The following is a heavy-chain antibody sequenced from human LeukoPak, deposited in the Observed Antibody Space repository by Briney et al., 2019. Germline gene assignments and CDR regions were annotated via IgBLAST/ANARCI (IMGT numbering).Heavy chain of an antibody. CDR1: GFTFSNAW. D-gene: IGHD3-22*01. CDR3: TTERPYYYESSGYYTEFDP. CDR2: IKSKTDGGTT. Sequence: GGSLRLSCAASGFTFSNAWMSWVRQAPGKGLEWVGRIKSKTDGGTTDYVAPVKGRFTISRDDSKNTLYLQMNSLKTEDTAVYYCTTERPYYYESSGYYTEFDPWGQGTLVTVSS. V-gene: IGHV3-15*01. J-gene: IGHJ5*02.